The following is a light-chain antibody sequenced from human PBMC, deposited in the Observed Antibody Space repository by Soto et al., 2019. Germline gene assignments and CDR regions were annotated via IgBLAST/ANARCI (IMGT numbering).Light chain of an antibody. Sequence: DIQLTQSPSFLSASVGDRVTITCRASQGISSYLAWYQQKPGKAPKLLIYAASTLQSRVPSRFSGSGSGTEFTITISSLQPEDFATYYCQQLNSYPLFGGGTKVEIK. J-gene: IGKJ4*01. CDR2: AAS. V-gene: IGKV1-9*01. CDR1: QGISSY. CDR3: QQLNSYPL.